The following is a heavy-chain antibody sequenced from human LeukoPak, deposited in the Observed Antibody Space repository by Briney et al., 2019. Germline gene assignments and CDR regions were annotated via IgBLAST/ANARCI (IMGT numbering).Heavy chain of an antibody. J-gene: IGHJ4*02. V-gene: IGHV1-69*13. CDR1: GGTFSSYA. CDR2: IIPIFGTA. CDR3: ARDLSGGAARPLDY. D-gene: IGHD6-6*01. Sequence: SVKVSCKASGGTFSSYAISWVRQAPGQGLEWMGGIIPIFGTANCAQKFQGRVTITADESTSTAYMELSSLRSEDTAVYYCARDLSGGAARPLDYWGQGTLVTVSS.